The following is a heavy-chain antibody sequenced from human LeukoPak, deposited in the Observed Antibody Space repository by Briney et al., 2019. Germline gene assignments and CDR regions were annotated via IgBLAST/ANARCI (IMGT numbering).Heavy chain of an antibody. CDR1: GGSISSSSYY. CDR2: VYYSGST. J-gene: IGHJ5*02. Sequence: SETLSLTCTVSGGSISSSSYYWGWIRQPPGKGLEWIGSVYYSGSTYYNPSLKSRVTISVDTSKNQFSLKLSSVTAADTAVYYCARANFIVVVTAGFDPWGQGTLVTVSS. D-gene: IGHD2-21*02. CDR3: ARANFIVVVTAGFDP. V-gene: IGHV4-39*07.